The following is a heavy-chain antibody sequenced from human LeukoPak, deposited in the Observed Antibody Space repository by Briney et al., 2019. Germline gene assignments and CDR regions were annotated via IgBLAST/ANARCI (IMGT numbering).Heavy chain of an antibody. CDR2: IWYDGSNK. D-gene: IGHD3-22*01. CDR3: ARDSASARDYYDSSGYYWLLNY. Sequence: GGSLRLSCAASGFTFSSYGMHWVRQAPGKGLEWVAVIWYDGSNKYYADSVKDRFTISRDNSKNTLYLQMNSLRAEDTAVYYCARDSASARDYYDSSGYYWLLNYWGQGTLVTVSS. CDR1: GFTFSSYG. V-gene: IGHV3-33*01. J-gene: IGHJ4*02.